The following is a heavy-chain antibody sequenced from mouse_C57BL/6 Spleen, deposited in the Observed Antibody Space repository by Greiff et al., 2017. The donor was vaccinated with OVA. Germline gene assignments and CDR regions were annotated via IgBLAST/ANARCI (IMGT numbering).Heavy chain of an antibody. CDR2: IRLKSDNYAT. Sequence: EVKVVESGGGLVQPGGSMKLSCVASGFTFSNYWMNWVRQSPEKGLEWVAQIRLKSDNYATHYAESVKGRFTISRDDSKSSVYLQMNNLRAEDTGIYYCTVYDGYSGPFGYWGQETLVTVSA. CDR3: TVYDGYSGPFGY. CDR1: GFTFSNYW. V-gene: IGHV6-3*01. J-gene: IGHJ3*01. D-gene: IGHD2-3*01.